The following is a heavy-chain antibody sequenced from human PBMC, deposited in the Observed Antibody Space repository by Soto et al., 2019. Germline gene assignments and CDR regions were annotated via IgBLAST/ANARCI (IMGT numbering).Heavy chain of an antibody. J-gene: IGHJ3*02. CDR3: ARDLRKVGAIDI. V-gene: IGHV3-7*05. D-gene: IGHD1-26*01. CDR1: GFTFSSYW. Sequence: EVQLVESGGGLVQPGGSLRLSCAASGFTFSSYWMSWVRQAPGKGLEWVANIKQDGSEKYYVDSVKGRITISRDNAKNSLYLQMNSLRAEHTSVYYCARDLRKVGAIDIWGQGTMVTGSS. CDR2: IKQDGSEK.